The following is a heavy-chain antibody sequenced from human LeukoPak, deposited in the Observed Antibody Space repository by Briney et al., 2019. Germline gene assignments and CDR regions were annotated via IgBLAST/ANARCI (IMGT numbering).Heavy chain of an antibody. CDR3: ARARSSWPWTNNWFDP. J-gene: IGHJ5*02. V-gene: IGHV1-46*01. D-gene: IGHD6-13*01. CDR2: INPSGGST. CDR1: GYTFTSYY. Sequence: GASVKVSCKASGYTFTSYYMHWVRQAPGQGLEWMGIINPSGGSTSYAQKFQGRVTMTRDTSISTAYMELSRLRSDDTAVYYCARARSSWPWTNNWFDPWGQGTLVTVSS.